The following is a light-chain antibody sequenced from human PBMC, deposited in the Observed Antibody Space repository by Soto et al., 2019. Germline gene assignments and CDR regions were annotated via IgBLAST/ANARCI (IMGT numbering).Light chain of an antibody. J-gene: IGLJ1*01. CDR3: SSYTSRITPDA. CDR1: SSDVGGYNY. CDR2: YVS. V-gene: IGLV2-14*01. Sequence: QSVLTQPASVSGSPGQSITISCTGTSSDVGGYNYVSWYQQHPAKAPKLMIYYVSNRPSGVSNRFSGSKSGNTAALTISGLAAEHEADYYCSSYTSRITPDAFGTGPKYTVL.